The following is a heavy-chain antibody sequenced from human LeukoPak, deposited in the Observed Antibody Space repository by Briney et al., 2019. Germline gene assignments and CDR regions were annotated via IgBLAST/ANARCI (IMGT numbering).Heavy chain of an antibody. J-gene: IGHJ4*02. CDR3: ARDLPTKRGQRYYFDY. V-gene: IGHV6-1*01. CDR1: GDSVSSNSAA. Sequence: SQTLSLTCAISGDSVSSNSAAWNWIRQSPSRGLEWLGRTYYRSKWYNDYAVSVKSRITINPDTSKNQFSLQLNSVTPEDTAVYYCARDLPTKRGQRYYFDYWGQGTLVTVSS. D-gene: IGHD6-25*01. CDR2: TYYRSKWYN.